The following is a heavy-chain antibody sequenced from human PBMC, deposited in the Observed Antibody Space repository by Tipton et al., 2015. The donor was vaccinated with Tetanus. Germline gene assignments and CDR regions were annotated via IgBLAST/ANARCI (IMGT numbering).Heavy chain of an antibody. CDR3: VRESSSGWFVDY. D-gene: IGHD6-19*01. J-gene: IGHJ4*02. CDR1: GGSVRSGDYS. V-gene: IGHV4-61*08. CDR2: IYRTGST. Sequence: TLSLTCTVSGGSVRSGDYSWNWIRQPPGKGLEWIGYIYRTGSTKYNSSLRDRVTIALDTSKNQFSLKLNSVTAADTAVYYCVRESSSGWFVDYWGQGTVVTVSS.